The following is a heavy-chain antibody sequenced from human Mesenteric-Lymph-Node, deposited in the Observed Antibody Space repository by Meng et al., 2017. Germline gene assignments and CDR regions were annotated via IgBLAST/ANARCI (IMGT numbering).Heavy chain of an antibody. Sequence: SETLSLTCAVYGGSFSGYYWSWIRQPPGKGLEWIGEINHSGSTNYNPSLKSRVTISVDTSKNQFSLKLSSVTAADTAVYYCAHQHYDILTGYWGGSWFDPWGQGTLVTVSS. CDR1: GGSFSGYY. D-gene: IGHD3-9*01. V-gene: IGHV4-34*01. J-gene: IGHJ5*02. CDR3: AHQHYDILTGYWGGSWFDP. CDR2: INHSGST.